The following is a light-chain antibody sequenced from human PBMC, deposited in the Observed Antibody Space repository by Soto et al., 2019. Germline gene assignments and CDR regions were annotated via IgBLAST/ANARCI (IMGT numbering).Light chain of an antibody. CDR3: QQYGSSRT. CDR1: QSVSSSY. CDR2: GAS. J-gene: IGKJ1*01. Sequence: EIVLTQSPGTLSLSPGERATLSCRASQSVSSSYLAWYQQKPGQAPRLLIYGASSRATGIPDRFSSRGSGTDFPLTISRLEAEAFAVYYCQQYGSSRTFGQGIKVEIK. V-gene: IGKV3-20*01.